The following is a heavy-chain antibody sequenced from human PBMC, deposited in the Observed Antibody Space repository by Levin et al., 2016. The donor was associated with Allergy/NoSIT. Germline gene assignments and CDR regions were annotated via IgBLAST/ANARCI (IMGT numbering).Heavy chain of an antibody. J-gene: IGHJ4*02. D-gene: IGHD6-19*01. CDR2: ISGSGDST. Sequence: GESLKISCAASGFSFSSYAMSWVRQAPGKGLEWVSGISGSGDSTYYADSVKGRLTISRDNSKNTLYLQVDSLRVEDTAVYYCAKDPSSGWSIWGQGTLVTVSS. CDR1: GFSFSSYA. V-gene: IGHV3-23*01. CDR3: AKDPSSGWSI.